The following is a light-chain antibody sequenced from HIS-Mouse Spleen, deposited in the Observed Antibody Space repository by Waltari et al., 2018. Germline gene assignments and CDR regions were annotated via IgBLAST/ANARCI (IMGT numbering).Light chain of an antibody. J-gene: IGLJ1*01. V-gene: IGLV2-8*01. CDR1: SSDVGGYNY. CDR3: AAWDDSLNGNYV. CDR2: EVS. Sequence: QSALTQPPSASGSPGQSVTISCTGTSSDVGGYNYVSWYQQHPVKAPKLMIYEVSKRPSGVPDRFPGSKSGTSAALAISGLQSEDEADYYCAAWDDSLNGNYVFGTGTKVTVL.